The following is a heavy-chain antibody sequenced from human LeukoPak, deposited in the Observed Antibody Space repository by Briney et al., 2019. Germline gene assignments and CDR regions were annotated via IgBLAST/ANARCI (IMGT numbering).Heavy chain of an antibody. Sequence: ASVKVSCKASGYTFTSYDINWVRQATGQGLEWMGWMNPNSGNTGYAQKFQGRVTMTRNTSISTAYMELSSLRSKDTAVYYCARGTRIAAAVRGRYYYYMDVWGKGTTVTVSS. CDR2: MNPNSGNT. CDR3: ARGTRIAAAVRGRYYYYMDV. V-gene: IGHV1-8*01. CDR1: GYTFTSYD. D-gene: IGHD6-13*01. J-gene: IGHJ6*03.